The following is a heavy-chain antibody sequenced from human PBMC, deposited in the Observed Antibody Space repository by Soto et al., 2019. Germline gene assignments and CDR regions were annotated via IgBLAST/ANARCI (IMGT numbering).Heavy chain of an antibody. CDR3: ATGEVDTAMVPNIYYFDY. CDR2: IYPGDSDT. V-gene: IGHV5-51*01. CDR1: GYSFTSYW. D-gene: IGHD5-18*01. J-gene: IGHJ4*02. Sequence: GESLKISCKGSGYSFTSYWIGWVRQMPGKGLEWMGIIYPGDSDTRYSPSFQGQVTISADKSISTAYLQWSSLKASDTAMYYCATGEVDTAMVPNIYYFDYWGQGTLVTVSS.